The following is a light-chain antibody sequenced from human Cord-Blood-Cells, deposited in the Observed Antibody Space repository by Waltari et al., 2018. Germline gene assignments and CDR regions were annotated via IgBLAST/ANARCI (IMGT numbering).Light chain of an antibody. CDR2: EGS. Sequence: QSDLTQPASVSGSPGQSTTISCTGTSSDVGSYNLVSWYQQHPGKAPKLMIYEGSKRPSGVSNRFSGSKSGNTDSLTISGLQAEDEADYYCCSYAGSNWVFGGGTKLTVL. CDR1: SSDVGSYNL. V-gene: IGLV2-23*01. CDR3: CSYAGSNWV. J-gene: IGLJ3*02.